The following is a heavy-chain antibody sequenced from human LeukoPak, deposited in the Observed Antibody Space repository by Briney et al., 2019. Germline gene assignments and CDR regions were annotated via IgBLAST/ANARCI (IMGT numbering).Heavy chain of an antibody. CDR2: IYYSGST. Sequence: SETLSPTCTVSGGSISSSSYYWGWIRQPPGKGLEWIGSIYYSGSTYYNPSLKSRVTISVDTSKNQFSLKLSSVTAADTAVYYCASPPPRGVDAFDIWGQGTMVTVSS. J-gene: IGHJ3*02. V-gene: IGHV4-39*01. CDR3: ASPPPRGVDAFDI. D-gene: IGHD3-10*01. CDR1: GGSISSSSYY.